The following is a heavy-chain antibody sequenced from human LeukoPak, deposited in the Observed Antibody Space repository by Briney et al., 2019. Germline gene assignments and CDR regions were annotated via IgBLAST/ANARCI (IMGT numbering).Heavy chain of an antibody. CDR2: ITGSSTYI. CDR3: AKDSLAMVRGVQVDY. J-gene: IGHJ4*02. Sequence: GGSLRLSCAVSGFTFSTYTMNWVRQAPGKGLEWVSSITGSSTYIYYADSVKGRFTISRDNAKNSLYLQMNSLRAEDTAVYYCAKDSLAMVRGVQVDYWGRGTLVTVSS. CDR1: GFTFSTYT. D-gene: IGHD3-10*01. V-gene: IGHV3-21*01.